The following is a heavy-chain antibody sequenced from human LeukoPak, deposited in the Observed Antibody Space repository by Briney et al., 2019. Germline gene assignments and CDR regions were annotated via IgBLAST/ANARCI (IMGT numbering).Heavy chain of an antibody. V-gene: IGHV3-53*01. D-gene: IGHD3-16*01. CDR1: GFTVSSKY. CDR3: ARGTVWRLGSYGLDV. CDR2: IYSGGST. Sequence: GGSLRLSCVASGFTVSSKYMSWVRQAPGKGLEWVSVIYSGGSTYYGESVKGRFTIYRDNSKNTVYHQMNALRAEDSAVYYCARGTVWRLGSYGLDVWGQGTTVTVSS. J-gene: IGHJ6*02.